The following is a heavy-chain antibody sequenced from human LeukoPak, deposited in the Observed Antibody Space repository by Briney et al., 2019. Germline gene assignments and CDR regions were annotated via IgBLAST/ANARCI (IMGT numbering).Heavy chain of an antibody. J-gene: IGHJ4*02. Sequence: GGSLRLSCAASGFTFSDYAMSWVRQAPGKGLEWVSVIYSGGSTYYADSVKGRFTISRDNSKNTLYLQMNSLRAEDTAVYYCARGYYYGSGSYPAPFDYWGQGTLVTVSS. CDR1: GFTFSDYA. D-gene: IGHD3-10*01. V-gene: IGHV3-66*01. CDR2: IYSGGST. CDR3: ARGYYYGSGSYPAPFDY.